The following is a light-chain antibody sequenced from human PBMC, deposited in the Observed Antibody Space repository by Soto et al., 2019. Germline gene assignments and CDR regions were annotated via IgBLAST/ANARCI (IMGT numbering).Light chain of an antibody. V-gene: IGKV1-33*01. J-gene: IGKJ4*01. CDR2: DAS. CDR3: PQYDNPPVA. Sequence: DIRMTHSPSSLSASVGDRVTITCQASQDISNYLNWYQQKPGKAPKLLIYDASNLETGVPSRFSGSGSGKDFTFTISSLQPEDIATYCCPQYDNPPVAFGGGSKVDIX. CDR1: QDISNY.